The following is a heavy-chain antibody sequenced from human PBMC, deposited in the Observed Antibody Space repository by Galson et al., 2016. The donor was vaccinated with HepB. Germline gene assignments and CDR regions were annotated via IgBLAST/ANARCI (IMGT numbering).Heavy chain of an antibody. V-gene: IGHV3-33*01. CDR3: ARDWNFYSNHYYGMDI. CDR1: GFVFSSYG. Sequence: SLRLSCAASGFVFSSYGMHWVRQAPGKGLEWVAFIWHDGSNKNYADSMKGRFTISRDNAKNKIYLQMNSLRAEDTAVYYCARDWNFYSNHYYGMDIWGQGTTVTVSS. J-gene: IGHJ6*02. CDR2: IWHDGSNK. D-gene: IGHD4-11*01.